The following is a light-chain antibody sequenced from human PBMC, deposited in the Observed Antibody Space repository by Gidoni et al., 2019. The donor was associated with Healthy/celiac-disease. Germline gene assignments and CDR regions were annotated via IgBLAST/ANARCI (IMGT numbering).Light chain of an antibody. Sequence: DIQMTQSPSSLSASVGDRVTITCRASQSLSSYLNWYQQKPGKSPKLLIYAASSLQSGVPSRFSGSGSGTDFTLTISSLQPEDFATYYCQQSYSTPLTFGQWTKLEIK. CDR2: AAS. V-gene: IGKV1-39*01. J-gene: IGKJ2*01. CDR3: QQSYSTPLT. CDR1: QSLSSY.